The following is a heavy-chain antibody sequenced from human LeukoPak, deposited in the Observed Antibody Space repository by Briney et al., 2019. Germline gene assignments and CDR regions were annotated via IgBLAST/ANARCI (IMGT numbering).Heavy chain of an antibody. CDR1: GFTFDDYA. Sequence: GRSLRLSCAASGFTFDDYAMPSVRQAPGKGVAWVSGISWNSGGIGYADSVKGGLTISRDNAKNSLYLKMNSLRAEHTALYHCATGRVGAYDYWGQGTLVTVSS. J-gene: IGHJ4*02. CDR3: ATGRVGAYDY. CDR2: ISWNSGGI. D-gene: IGHD1-26*01. V-gene: IGHV3-9*01.